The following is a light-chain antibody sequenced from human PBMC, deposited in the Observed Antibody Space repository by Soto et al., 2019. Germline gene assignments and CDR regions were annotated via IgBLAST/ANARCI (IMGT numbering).Light chain of an antibody. CDR2: DAS. Sequence: EIVLTQSPGTLSLSPGESATLSCRPSQSVSSTYFAWYQQRPGQAPRLLFSDASTRATGIPDRFSCSGSGREFTLTISSLEPEDSAVYYCQQFGTSPITFGQGTRLEMK. CDR3: QQFGTSPIT. V-gene: IGKV3-20*01. CDR1: QSVSSTY. J-gene: IGKJ5*01.